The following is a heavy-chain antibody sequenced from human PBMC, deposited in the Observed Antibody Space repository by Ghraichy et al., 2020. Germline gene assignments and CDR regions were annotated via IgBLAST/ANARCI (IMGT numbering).Heavy chain of an antibody. CDR3: ARDRLVSRYFEWDPDAFDF. D-gene: IGHD3-9*01. CDR1: GYTFTNYY. Sequence: ASVKVSCKTSGYTFTNYYMHWVRQAPGQGLEWMGIINPSGGRTSYAQKFQGRVTMTWDTSTSTVYMELSSLRSEDTAVYYCARDRLVSRYFEWDPDAFDFWGQGSMVTVSS. J-gene: IGHJ3*01. V-gene: IGHV1-46*03. CDR2: INPSGGRT.